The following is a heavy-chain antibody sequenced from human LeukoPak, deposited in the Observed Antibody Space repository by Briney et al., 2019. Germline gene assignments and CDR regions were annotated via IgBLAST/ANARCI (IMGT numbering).Heavy chain of an antibody. J-gene: IGHJ3*02. CDR2: IYYSGST. V-gene: IGHV4-31*03. Sequence: PSQTLSLTCTVSGGSISSGGYYWSWIRQHPGKGLEWIGYIYYSGSTYYNPSLKSRVTISVDTSKNQFSLKLSSVTAADTAVYYCATLARQLHDAFDIWGQGTMVTVSS. CDR3: ATLARQLHDAFDI. CDR1: GGSISSGGYY. D-gene: IGHD6-13*01.